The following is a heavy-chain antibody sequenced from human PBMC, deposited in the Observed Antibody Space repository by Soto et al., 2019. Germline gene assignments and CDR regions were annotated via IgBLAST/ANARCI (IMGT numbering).Heavy chain of an antibody. D-gene: IGHD1-1*01. V-gene: IGHV3-23*01. Sequence: GGSLRLSCAASGFTFSNYAMSWVRQAPGKGLEWVSTISDSGGNTYYADSVKGRFTISRDSSKNTLYLQMNSLRAEDTAVYYYCAERENVSNLSLVYWGQGTLVTVSS. J-gene: IGHJ4*02. CDR1: GFTFSNYA. CDR2: ISDSGGNT. CDR3: CAERENVSNLSLVY.